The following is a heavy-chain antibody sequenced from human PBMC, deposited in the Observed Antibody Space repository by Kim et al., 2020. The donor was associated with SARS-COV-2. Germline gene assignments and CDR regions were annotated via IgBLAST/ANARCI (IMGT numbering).Heavy chain of an antibody. Sequence: ASVKVSCKASGYTFTGYYMHWVRQAPGQGLEWMGWINPNSGGTNYAQKFQGRVTMTRVTSISTAYMELSRLRSDDTAVYYCARAPASYSSSWLYYFDYWGTRPLVTVSS. CDR3: ARAPASYSSSWLYYFDY. CDR1: GYTFTGYY. V-gene: IGHV1-2*02. D-gene: IGHD6-13*01. J-gene: IGHJ4*02. CDR2: INPNSGGT.